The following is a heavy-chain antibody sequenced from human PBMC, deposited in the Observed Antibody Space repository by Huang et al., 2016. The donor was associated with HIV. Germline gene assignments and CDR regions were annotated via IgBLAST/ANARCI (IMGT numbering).Heavy chain of an antibody. Sequence: QVQLVQSGPEVKSPGASVKVTCKASGYTVTNFAVLWVRQAPGQRPEWLGWINAGTGDTNDSQKFQGRVTISRDTSTSSACLELSSLSSEDTAIYFCARGWLQLWYLEDWGQGSLVTVSS. J-gene: IGHJ4*02. CDR1: GYTVTNFA. V-gene: IGHV1-3*01. CDR2: INAGTGDT. CDR3: ARGWLQLWYLED. D-gene: IGHD5-12*01.